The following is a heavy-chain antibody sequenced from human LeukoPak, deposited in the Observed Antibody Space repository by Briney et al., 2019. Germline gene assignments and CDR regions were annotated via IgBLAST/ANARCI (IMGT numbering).Heavy chain of an antibody. CDR2: ISSDGRDK. CDR3: ARDEDIGAAVYYFDY. V-gene: IGHV3-30*04. Sequence: PGGSLRHSCAASGFTFTSYSMHWVRQAPGKGLEWVAVISSDGRDKHYADSVKGRFTISRDNSKNTLYLQMNSLRAEDTAVYYCARDEDIGAAVYYFDYWGQGTLVTVSS. J-gene: IGHJ4*02. D-gene: IGHD6-13*01. CDR1: GFTFTSYS.